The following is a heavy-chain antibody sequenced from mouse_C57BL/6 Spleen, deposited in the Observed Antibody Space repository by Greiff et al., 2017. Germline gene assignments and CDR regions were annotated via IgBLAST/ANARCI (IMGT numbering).Heavy chain of an antibody. Sequence: QVQLKQPGTELVKPGASVKLSCKASGYTFTSYWMHWVKQRPGQGLEWIGNINPSNGGTNYNEKFKSKATLTVDKSSSTAYMQLSSLTSEDSAVYYCARKSNLLYYAMDYWGQGTSVTVSS. D-gene: IGHD2-5*01. CDR2: INPSNGGT. J-gene: IGHJ4*01. CDR1: GYTFTSYW. V-gene: IGHV1-53*01. CDR3: ARKSNLLYYAMDY.